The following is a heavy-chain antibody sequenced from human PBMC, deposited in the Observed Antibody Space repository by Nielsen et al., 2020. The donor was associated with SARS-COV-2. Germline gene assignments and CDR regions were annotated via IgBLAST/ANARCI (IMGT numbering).Heavy chain of an antibody. CDR3: ARGGDTSLVPYFNGLDV. CDR2: ISTHNGHT. D-gene: IGHD5-18*01. J-gene: IGHJ6*02. CDR1: DYSFTTFG. V-gene: IGHV1-18*01. Sequence: ASVKVSCKASDYSFTTFGIHWVRQTPGQGLEWMGWISTHNGHTAYAQNLQGRVTMTTDTSTSTAYVELRSLSSDDTAVYYSARGGDTSLVPYFNGLDVWGQGTTVTVSS.